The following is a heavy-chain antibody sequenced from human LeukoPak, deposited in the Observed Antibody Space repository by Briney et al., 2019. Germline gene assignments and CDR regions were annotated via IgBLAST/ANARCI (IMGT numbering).Heavy chain of an antibody. D-gene: IGHD6-19*01. J-gene: IGHJ4*02. Sequence: GRSLRLSCTDSGFTFGGYAMRWFRQAPGKGLGWVGFIRSKAYGGTTEYAASVKGRFTISRDDSKSIAYLQMNSLKTEDTAVYYCTRGEWLGLSLGHYWGQGTLVTVSS. CDR3: TRGEWLGLSLGHY. CDR2: IRSKAYGGTT. V-gene: IGHV3-49*03. CDR1: GFTFGGYA.